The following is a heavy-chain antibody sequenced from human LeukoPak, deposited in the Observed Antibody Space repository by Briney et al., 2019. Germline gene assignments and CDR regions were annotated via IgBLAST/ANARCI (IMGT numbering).Heavy chain of an antibody. CDR2: ISGSGGST. Sequence: GGSLRLSCAASGFTFRSYAMSWVRQAPGKGLEWVSAISGSGGSTYYADSVKGRFTISRDNSKNTLYLQMNSLRAEDTAVYYCAKSPYGSGRYFDYWGQGTLVTVSS. D-gene: IGHD3-10*01. J-gene: IGHJ4*02. CDR1: GFTFRSYA. V-gene: IGHV3-23*01. CDR3: AKSPYGSGRYFDY.